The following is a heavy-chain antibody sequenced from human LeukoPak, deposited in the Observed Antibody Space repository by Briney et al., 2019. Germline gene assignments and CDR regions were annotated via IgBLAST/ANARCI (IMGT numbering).Heavy chain of an antibody. J-gene: IGHJ4*02. Sequence: SGTLSLTCAVSGGSISSSNWWSWVRQPPGKGLEWIGEINHSGSTNYNPFLKSRVTISVDTSKNQFSLKLSSVTAADTAVYYCARGRNRYYDILTGYYTTGYYFDYWGQGTLVTVSS. CDR1: GGSISSSNW. CDR3: ARGRNRYYDILTGYYTTGYYFDY. CDR2: INHSGST. D-gene: IGHD3-9*01. V-gene: IGHV4-4*02.